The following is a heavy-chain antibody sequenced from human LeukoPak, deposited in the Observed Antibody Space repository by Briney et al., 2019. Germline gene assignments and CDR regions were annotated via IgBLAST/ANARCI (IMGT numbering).Heavy chain of an antibody. Sequence: SETLSLTCTVSGGSISSYYWSRIRQPPGKGLEWLGHIYYSGNTDYNPSLKSRVTISVDTSKKQFSLKLSSVTAADTAVYYCATLDISLVRGVIMVEAFNIWGQGTMVTVSS. J-gene: IGHJ3*02. CDR1: GGSISSYY. CDR3: ATLDISLVRGVIMVEAFNI. CDR2: IYYSGNT. V-gene: IGHV4-59*08. D-gene: IGHD3-10*01.